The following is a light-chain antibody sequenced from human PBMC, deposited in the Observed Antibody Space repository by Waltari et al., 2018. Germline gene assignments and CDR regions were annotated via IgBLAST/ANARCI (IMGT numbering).Light chain of an antibody. Sequence: QSALTQPASVSGSPGQSTTISCTGTSNDVGGYNYVSWYQQYPGKAHKLLIYDVSKRPSGLSNRFAGSKYGNTGSLTISGLQAEDEADYYCCSYASMYTFRVFGGGSKLTVL. CDR3: CSYASMYTFRV. CDR2: DVS. J-gene: IGLJ2*01. CDR1: SNDVGGYNY. V-gene: IGLV2-23*02.